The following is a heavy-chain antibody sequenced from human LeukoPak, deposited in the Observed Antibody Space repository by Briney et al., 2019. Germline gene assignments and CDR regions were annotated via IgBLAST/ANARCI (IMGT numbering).Heavy chain of an antibody. V-gene: IGHV3-11*01. CDR2: ISSSATNI. CDR1: GFTFSNYY. J-gene: IGHJ1*01. D-gene: IGHD3-22*01. Sequence: GGSLRLSCAASGFTFSNYYLSWIRQAPGKGLEWLSYISSSATNIQYADSVRGRFTISRDNTKNSLYLQMNRLRDEDTAVYYCARVEFYYDSSGYVGEYFLHWGQGTLVTVSS. CDR3: ARVEFYYDSSGYVGEYFLH.